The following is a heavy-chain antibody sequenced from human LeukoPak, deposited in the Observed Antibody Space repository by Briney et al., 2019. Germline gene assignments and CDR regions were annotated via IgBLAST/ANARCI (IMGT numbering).Heavy chain of an antibody. J-gene: IGHJ4*02. D-gene: IGHD3-16*01. Sequence: GGSLRLSCVASGFTLGIYGTHWVRQAPGRGPEWLAFIRYDGSSPYYAESVKGRFTISRDNSKNTLYLQMNSLRAEDTAVYYCARSRGSFYYDYVSDYFDYWGQGTLVTVSS. V-gene: IGHV3-30*02. CDR3: ARSRGSFYYDYVSDYFDY. CDR1: GFTLGIYG. CDR2: IRYDGSSP.